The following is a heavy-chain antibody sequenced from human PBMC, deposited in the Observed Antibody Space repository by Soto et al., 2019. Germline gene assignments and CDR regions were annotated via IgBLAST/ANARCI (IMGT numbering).Heavy chain of an antibody. CDR1: GFTFSSYS. CDR2: ISSSSSYI. Sequence: GGSLRLSCAASGFTFSSYSMNWVRQAPGKGLEWVSSISSSSSYIYYADSVKGRFTISRDNAKNSLYLQMNSLRAEDTAVYYCARDSYYDYIWGSYRYLPNDAFDIWGQGTMVTVSS. CDR3: ARDSYYDYIWGSYRYLPNDAFDI. J-gene: IGHJ3*02. V-gene: IGHV3-21*01. D-gene: IGHD3-16*02.